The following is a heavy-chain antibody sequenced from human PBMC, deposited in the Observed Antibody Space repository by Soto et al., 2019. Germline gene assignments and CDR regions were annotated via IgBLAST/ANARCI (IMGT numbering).Heavy chain of an antibody. D-gene: IGHD2-2*01. J-gene: IGHJ3*01. V-gene: IGHV6-1*01. CDR1: GDSVSSNSAA. CDR2: TYYKSKWYN. Sequence: PSQTLSLTCAISGDSVSSNSAAWHWIRQSPSRGLEWLTRTYYKSKWYNDYAVPVEGRITIKPDTSKNQISLQLNSVTPEDTTVYYCARSSAMPTGALDKWGPGPMVTVAS. CDR3: ARSSAMPTGALDK.